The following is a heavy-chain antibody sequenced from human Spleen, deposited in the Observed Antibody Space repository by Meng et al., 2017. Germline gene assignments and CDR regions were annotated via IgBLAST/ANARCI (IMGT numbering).Heavy chain of an antibody. CDR2: ISGSGSTI. CDR3: ARCSSGWFYFDA. CDR1: GFIFSDYY. J-gene: IGHJ4*02. D-gene: IGHD6-13*01. V-gene: IGHV3-11*04. Sequence: GGSLRLSCAASGFIFSDYYMNWVRLAPGRGLEWVSSISGSGSTIYYAKSVKGRFTITRDNAKNSLSLQMDSLRAEDTAVYYCARCSSGWFYFDAWGLGTLVTVSS.